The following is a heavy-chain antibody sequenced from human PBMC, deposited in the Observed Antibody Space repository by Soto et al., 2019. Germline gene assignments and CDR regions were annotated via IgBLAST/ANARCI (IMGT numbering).Heavy chain of an antibody. Sequence: VQLQQWGAGLLKPSETLSLTCAVLGGSVNSGNYYWSWIRQPPGKGLEWIGEMSHSGGTHFNPSLKSRVTISVDTSKNQFSLKMSSVTAADTALYYCARVERGTATTVVDAFDIWGPGTMVTVSS. CDR1: GGSVNSGNYY. CDR3: ARVERGTATTVVDAFDI. D-gene: IGHD1-1*01. J-gene: IGHJ3*02. CDR2: MSHSGGT. V-gene: IGHV4-34*01.